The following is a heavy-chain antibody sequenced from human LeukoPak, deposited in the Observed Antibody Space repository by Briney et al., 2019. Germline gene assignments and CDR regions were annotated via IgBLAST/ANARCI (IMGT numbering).Heavy chain of an antibody. CDR2: IYTSGST. D-gene: IGHD6-13*01. J-gene: IGHJ4*02. CDR3: ARESTVAGTARYLDY. V-gene: IGHV4-4*07. Sequence: SETLSLTCTVSGGSISSYYWSWIRQPAGKGLEWIWRIYTSGSTNYSPSLKSRVTMSVDTSKNEFSLKLNSVTAADTAVYYCARESTVAGTARYLDYWGQGTLVTVSS. CDR1: GGSISSYY.